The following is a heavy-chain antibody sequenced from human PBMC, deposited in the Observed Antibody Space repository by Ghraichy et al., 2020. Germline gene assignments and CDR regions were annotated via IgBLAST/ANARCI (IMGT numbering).Heavy chain of an antibody. J-gene: IGHJ4*02. D-gene: IGHD6-13*01. CDR2: ISSSSSNI. V-gene: IGHV3-48*02. CDR1: GFTFSSYS. Sequence: GGSLRLSCAASGFTFSSYSMNWVRQAPGKGLEWVSYISSSSSNIYYADSVKGRFTISRDNAKNSLYLQMNSLRDEDTAVYYCTRSQSTFMDSWRSTWTHFDYWGQGTLVTVSS. CDR3: TRSQSTFMDSWRSTWTHFDY.